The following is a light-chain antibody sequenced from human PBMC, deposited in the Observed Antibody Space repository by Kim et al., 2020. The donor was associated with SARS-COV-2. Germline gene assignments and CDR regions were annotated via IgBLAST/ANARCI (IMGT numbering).Light chain of an antibody. CDR2: EVD. V-gene: IGLV2-14*01. J-gene: IGLJ1*01. CDR3: SSYIRGSTNYV. CDR1: SSDVGGYKY. Sequence: QSITISCTVTSSDVGGYKYVSWYQQHPGKAPKLVIYEVDNRPSGVSIRFSGSKSGNTASLTISGLQAEDEADYYCSSYIRGSTNYVFGTGTKVTVL.